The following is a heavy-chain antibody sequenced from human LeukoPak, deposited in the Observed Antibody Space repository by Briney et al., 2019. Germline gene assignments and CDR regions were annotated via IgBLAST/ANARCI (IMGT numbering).Heavy chain of an antibody. V-gene: IGHV4-61*02. CDR2: IDTSGST. D-gene: IGHD6-13*01. Sequence: SETLSLTCTVSGGSISSGSYYWSWIRQPAGKGLEWIGRIDTSGSTNYNPSLKSRVTISVDTSKNQFSLKLSSVTAADTAVYYCARLPTDGLAAAAPIDYWGQGTLVTVSS. J-gene: IGHJ4*02. CDR1: GGSISSGSYY. CDR3: ARLPTDGLAAAAPIDY.